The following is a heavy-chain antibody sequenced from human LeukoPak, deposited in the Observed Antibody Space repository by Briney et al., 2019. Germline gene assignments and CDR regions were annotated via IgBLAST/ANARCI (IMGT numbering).Heavy chain of an antibody. CDR1: GFTFSSYG. Sequence: GGSLRLSCAASGFTFSSYGMHWVRQAPGKGLEWVAVIWYDGSNKYYADSVKGRFTISRDNSKNTLYLQMNSLRAEDTAVYYCARDAWAGPFDYWGQGTLVTVSS. CDR3: ARDAWAGPFDY. J-gene: IGHJ4*02. D-gene: IGHD6-19*01. CDR2: IWYDGSNK. V-gene: IGHV3-33*01.